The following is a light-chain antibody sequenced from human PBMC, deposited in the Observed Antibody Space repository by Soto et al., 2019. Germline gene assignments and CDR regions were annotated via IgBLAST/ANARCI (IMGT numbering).Light chain of an antibody. V-gene: IGKV3-20*01. CDR1: QSLSSSNY. CDR3: QQYGTSPVT. CDR2: GAS. J-gene: IGKJ1*01. Sequence: EIVLTQSPGTLSLSPGDRATLSCRASQSLSSSNYLAWYQQKPGQAPRLLIYGASNRVTGIPDRFSGSGSGTDFTLIISRLVPEDFALYYCQQYGTSPVTFGQGTKLEVK.